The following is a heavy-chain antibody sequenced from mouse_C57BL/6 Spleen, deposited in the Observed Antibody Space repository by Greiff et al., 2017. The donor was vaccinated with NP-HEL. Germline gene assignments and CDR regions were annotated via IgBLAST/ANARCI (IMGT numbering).Heavy chain of an antibody. CDR3: TTGLGPFAY. D-gene: IGHD4-1*01. CDR1: GYTFTDYE. Sequence: QVQLKESGAELVRPGASVTLSCKASGYTFTDYEMHWVKQTPVHGLEWIGAIDPETGGTAYNQKFKGKAILTADKSSSTAYMELRSLTSEDSAVYYCTTGLGPFAYWGQGTLVTVSA. V-gene: IGHV1-15*01. CDR2: IDPETGGT. J-gene: IGHJ3*01.